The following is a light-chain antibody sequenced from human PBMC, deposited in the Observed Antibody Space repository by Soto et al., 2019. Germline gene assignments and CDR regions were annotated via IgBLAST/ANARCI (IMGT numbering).Light chain of an antibody. CDR1: QTISSN. CDR3: QQYNQWPPLT. J-gene: IGKJ4*01. CDR2: DAS. Sequence: EIVLTQSPTTLSVSPGERATLSCRASQTISSNLAWYQQKPGQPLSLLIYDASTRATGVSGRFSGSGSGTEFTLTISSLQSEDLAIYYCQQYNQWPPLTFGGGTKVEI. V-gene: IGKV3-15*01.